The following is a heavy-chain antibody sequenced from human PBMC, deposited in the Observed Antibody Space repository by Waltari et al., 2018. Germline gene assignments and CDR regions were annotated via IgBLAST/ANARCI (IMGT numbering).Heavy chain of an antibody. D-gene: IGHD2-2*03. V-gene: IGHV4-38-2*01. CDR1: NYAINSGFY. Sequence: QVQLQESGPGLLRASETLSLTCDVSNYAINSGFYWGWVRQPPGKGLERIATIYHEGTNLYNPSLKSRVTTSMYTSKNQFSRTLRSVTAAATAVYYCTRQVLGYCTSAACRRLESWGQGILVTVSS. CDR3: TRQVLGYCTSAACRRLES. CDR2: IYHEGTN. J-gene: IGHJ4*02.